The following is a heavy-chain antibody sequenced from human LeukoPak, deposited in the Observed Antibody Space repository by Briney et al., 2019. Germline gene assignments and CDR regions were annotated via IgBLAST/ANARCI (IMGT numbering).Heavy chain of an antibody. Sequence: GASVKVSCKTSGYTFSDYYIHWVRQAPGQGLEWMGRITPKSGGTSYAQRFQGRVTMTRDTSISTAYMDLSRLTSDDTAVYYCARGQSSAHNWFAPWGQGTLVTVSS. CDR2: ITPKSGGT. CDR1: GYTFSDYY. V-gene: IGHV1-2*06. CDR3: ARGQSSAHNWFAP. J-gene: IGHJ5*02.